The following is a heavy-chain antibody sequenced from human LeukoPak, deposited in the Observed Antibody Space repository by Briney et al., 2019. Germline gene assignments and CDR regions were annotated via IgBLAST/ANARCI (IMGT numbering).Heavy chain of an antibody. J-gene: IGHJ4*02. D-gene: IGHD2-15*01. Sequence: SETLSLTCTVSGYSISSGYFWGWVRQPPGQGPEWIGSIFHSGSVYYNPSLKSRVTISIDPSKNRFSLKLTSVTAADTAIYYCARVVASTSIDSWGQGTLVTVSS. CDR3: ARVVASTSIDS. CDR2: IFHSGSV. CDR1: GYSISSGYF. V-gene: IGHV4-38-2*02.